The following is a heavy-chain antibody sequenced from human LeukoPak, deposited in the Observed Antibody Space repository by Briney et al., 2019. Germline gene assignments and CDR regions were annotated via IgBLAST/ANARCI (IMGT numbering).Heavy chain of an antibody. CDR2: ISGSGGST. CDR1: GFTFSSYA. Sequence: GGSLRLSCAASGFTFSSYAMSWVRQAPGKGLEWVSAISGSGGSTYYADSVKGRFTISRDNSKNTLYLQMNSLRAEDTAVYYCAKTGRPFGGVIAALDYWGQGTLVTVSS. V-gene: IGHV3-23*01. CDR3: AKTGRPFGGVIAALDY. D-gene: IGHD3-16*02. J-gene: IGHJ4*02.